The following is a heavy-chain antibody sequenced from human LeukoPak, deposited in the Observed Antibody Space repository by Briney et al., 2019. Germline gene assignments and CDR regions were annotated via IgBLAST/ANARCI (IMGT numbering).Heavy chain of an antibody. V-gene: IGHV1-2*04. CDR3: ARSRILTDYYGSGSYSFDY. CDR2: INPNSGGT. CDR1: GYTFTGYY. D-gene: IGHD3-10*01. J-gene: IGHJ4*02. Sequence: ASVKVSCKASGYTFTGYYMHWVRQAPGQGLEWMGWINPNSGGTNYAQKFQGWVTMTRDTSISTAYMELSRLRSDDTAVYYCARSRILTDYYGSGSYSFDYWGQGTLVTVSS.